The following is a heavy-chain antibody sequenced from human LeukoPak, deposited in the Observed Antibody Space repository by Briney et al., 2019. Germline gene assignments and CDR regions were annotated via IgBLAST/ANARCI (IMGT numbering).Heavy chain of an antibody. CDR2: LYPCDSDT. Sequence: GESLKISCKGSGYSFTSYWIGWVRQMPGKGLEWMGILYPCDSDTRYSPSFQGQGTISADKSISTAYPQWSSLKASDTAMYYCARRYGSGSDWFDPWGQGTLVTVSS. CDR1: GYSFTSYW. D-gene: IGHD3-10*01. V-gene: IGHV5-51*01. J-gene: IGHJ5*02. CDR3: ARRYGSGSDWFDP.